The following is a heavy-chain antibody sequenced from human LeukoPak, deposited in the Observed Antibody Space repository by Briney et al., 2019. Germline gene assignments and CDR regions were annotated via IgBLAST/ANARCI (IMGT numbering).Heavy chain of an antibody. Sequence: LSLTCTVSGGSISSSSYYWGWIRQPPGKGPEWLSYISSSSDTIFYADSVKGRFTISRDNAKNSLFLQMNSLRAEDTAVYYCARDILTGAQSRFQHWGQGALVTVSS. CDR2: ISSSSDTI. D-gene: IGHD3-9*01. CDR1: GGSISSSSYY. V-gene: IGHV3-11*04. CDR3: ARDILTGAQSRFQH. J-gene: IGHJ1*01.